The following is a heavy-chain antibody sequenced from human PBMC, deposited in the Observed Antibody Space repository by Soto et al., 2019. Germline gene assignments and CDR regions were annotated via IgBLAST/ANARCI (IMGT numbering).Heavy chain of an antibody. V-gene: IGHV3-30-3*01. CDR3: AREYCSGGSCYTYYYYGMDV. Sequence: GGSLGLSCAASGFTFSSYAMHWVRQAPGKGLEWVAVISYDGSNKYYADSVKGRFTISRDNSKNTLYLQMNSLRAEDTAVYYCAREYCSGGSCYTYYYYGMDVWGQGTTVTVSS. CDR2: ISYDGSNK. D-gene: IGHD2-15*01. J-gene: IGHJ6*02. CDR1: GFTFSSYA.